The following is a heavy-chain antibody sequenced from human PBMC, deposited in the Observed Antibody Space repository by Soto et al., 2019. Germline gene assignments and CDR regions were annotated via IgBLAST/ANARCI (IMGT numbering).Heavy chain of an antibody. Sequence: QVHLVQSGTEAKEPGASVKVSCKASASTFTGYTINWVRQAPGQGLEWMGWISTFNGNTKYAGNFEGRVTMTTNTSTTTAYMELPRLTFDAPGLYFGSRVAVTSGRWCGPWGQGTVVSVSS. CDR3: SRVAVTSGRWCGP. CDR1: ASTFTGYT. V-gene: IGHV1-18*04. CDR2: ISTFNGNT. J-gene: IGHJ5*02. D-gene: IGHD4-17*01.